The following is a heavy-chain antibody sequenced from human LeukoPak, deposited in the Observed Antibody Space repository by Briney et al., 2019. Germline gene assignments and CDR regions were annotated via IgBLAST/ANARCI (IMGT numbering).Heavy chain of an antibody. CDR2: IWYDGSKI. CDR3: AKGGLAAAGIDY. J-gene: IGHJ4*02. CDR1: GFTFRNYG. V-gene: IGHV3-33*06. Sequence: GRSLRLSCAASGFTFRNYGMHWVRQAPDKGLEWVTIIWYDGSKIYYADSVRGRFTISRDNSKNTVSLQMNNLSPEDTAVYYCAKGGLAAAGIDYWGQGTLVTVSS. D-gene: IGHD6-13*01.